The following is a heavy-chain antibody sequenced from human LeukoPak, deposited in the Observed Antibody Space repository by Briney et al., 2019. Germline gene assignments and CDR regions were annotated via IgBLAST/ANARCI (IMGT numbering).Heavy chain of an antibody. D-gene: IGHD5-18*01. CDR1: GYTFNIYG. CDR2: ISAYNGHT. V-gene: IGHV1-18*04. Sequence: ASVKVSCKASGYTFNIYGISWVRQAPGQGLEWMGWISAYNGHTNYAQKFQGRVTMISDTSTSTAYMELRSLTSDDTALYYCARADRTAFTQDYWGQGTLVTVSS. J-gene: IGHJ4*02. CDR3: ARADRTAFTQDY.